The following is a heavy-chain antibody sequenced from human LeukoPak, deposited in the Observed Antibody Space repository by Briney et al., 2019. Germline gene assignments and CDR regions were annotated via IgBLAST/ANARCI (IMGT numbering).Heavy chain of an antibody. D-gene: IGHD1-7*01. CDR3: ARSGGTWIYNY. V-gene: IGHV4-59*01. CDR2: IYDSGNS. CDR1: GGSISSYY. J-gene: IGHJ4*02. Sequence: NPSETLSLTCTVSGGSISSYYWSWIRQPPGKGLEWIGYIYDSGNSNYSPSLKSRVTISVDTSKYQFSLKLTSVTAADTAVYYCARSGGTWIYNYWGQGTLVTVSS.